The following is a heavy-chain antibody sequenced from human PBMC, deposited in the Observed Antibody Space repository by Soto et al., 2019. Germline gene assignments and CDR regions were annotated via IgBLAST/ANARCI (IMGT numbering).Heavy chain of an antibody. CDR3: ASGVYATQSPTPYYYYGMDV. Sequence: ASVKVSCKASGYTFTGYYMHWVRQAPGQGLEVMGWINPNSGGTNYAQKFEGWVTMTRDTSISTAYMELSRLRSDDTDVYYCASGVYATQSPTPYYYYGMDVGGQGTTVTVSS. V-gene: IGHV1-2*04. D-gene: IGHD2-8*01. CDR1: GYTFTGYY. J-gene: IGHJ6*02. CDR2: INPNSGGT.